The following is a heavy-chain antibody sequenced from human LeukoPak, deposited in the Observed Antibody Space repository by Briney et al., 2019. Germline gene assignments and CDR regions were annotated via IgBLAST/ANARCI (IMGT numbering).Heavy chain of an antibody. D-gene: IGHD3-16*01. Sequence: SETLSLTCVVSGGSLSTHHWSWVRQSPGRGLEWIGYISDSGSTNYNPSLKSRVTISVDTSKNQFSLKLSSVTAADTAVYYCARDWGLYATDAFDIWGQGTMVTVSS. CDR2: ISDSGST. J-gene: IGHJ3*02. CDR3: ARDWGLYATDAFDI. V-gene: IGHV4-59*11. CDR1: GGSLSTHH.